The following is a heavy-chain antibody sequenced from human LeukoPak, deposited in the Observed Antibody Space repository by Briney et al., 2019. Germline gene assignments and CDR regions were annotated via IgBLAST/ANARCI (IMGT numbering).Heavy chain of an antibody. V-gene: IGHV3-23*01. J-gene: IGHJ5*02. CDR1: GFTLRNYA. CDR2: ISESGGST. Sequence: GGSLRLSCAASGFTLRNYAMSWVRQSPGKGLEWKRLEWVSTISESGGSTYYADSVKGRFTISRDNSKNTVSLQMNSLRPEDTALYHCVKDDNHYGSIENDHWGQGNLVTVSS. D-gene: IGHD3-10*01. CDR3: VKDDNHYGSIENDH.